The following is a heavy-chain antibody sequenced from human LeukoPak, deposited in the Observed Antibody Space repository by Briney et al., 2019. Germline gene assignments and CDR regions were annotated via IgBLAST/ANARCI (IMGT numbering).Heavy chain of an antibody. Sequence: SETLSLTCTVSGGSISSGGYYWSWIRQPPGKGLEWIGEINHSGSTNYNPSLKSRVTISVDTSKNQFSLKLSSVTAADTAVYYCARRQRFNFWSGNYYYGMDIWGQGTTVTVSS. CDR2: INHSGST. V-gene: IGHV4-39*07. D-gene: IGHD3-3*01. J-gene: IGHJ6*02. CDR3: ARRQRFNFWSGNYYYGMDI. CDR1: GGSISSGGYY.